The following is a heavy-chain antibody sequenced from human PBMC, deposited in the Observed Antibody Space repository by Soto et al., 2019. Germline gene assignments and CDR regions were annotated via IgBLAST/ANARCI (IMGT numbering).Heavy chain of an antibody. CDR1: GYTFTNYG. CDR3: AGEGAGTNPRGY. D-gene: IGHD2-8*01. V-gene: IGHV1-18*01. CDR2: ISAYNGHT. J-gene: IGHJ4*02. Sequence: QVQLVQSGPEVKKPGASVKVSCKASGYTFTNYGFNWVRQAPGQGLEWMGWISAYNGHTKYSQIFQARVIMTTDTSTSTAYMELRSLPSDDTAVYYCAGEGAGTNPRGYGGQGTLVTVSS.